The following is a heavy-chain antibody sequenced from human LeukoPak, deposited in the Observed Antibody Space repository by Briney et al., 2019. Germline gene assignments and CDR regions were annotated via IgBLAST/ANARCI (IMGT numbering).Heavy chain of an antibody. CDR3: AKYSSSWYHDFDY. D-gene: IGHD6-13*01. CDR2: VSDSGSNT. Sequence: GGSLRLSCAASGFTFSNRAMTWVRQAPGKGLEWVSSVSDSGSNTYYADSVKGRFTISRDNSKNTLYLQMNSLRAEDTAVYYCAKYSSSWYHDFDYWGQGTLVTVSS. V-gene: IGHV3-23*01. CDR1: GFTFSNRA. J-gene: IGHJ4*02.